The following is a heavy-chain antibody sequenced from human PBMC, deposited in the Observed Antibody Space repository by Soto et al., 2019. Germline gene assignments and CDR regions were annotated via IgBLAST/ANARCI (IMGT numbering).Heavy chain of an antibody. CDR2: IYYSGST. D-gene: IGHD5-18*01. J-gene: IGHJ4*02. Sequence: SETLSLTCTVSGGSISSYYWSWIRQPPGKGLEWIGYIYYSGSTNYNPSLKSRVTISVDTSKNQFSLKLSSVTAADTAVYYCARVPNSYGFWYFDYWGQGTLVTVSS. V-gene: IGHV4-59*01. CDR1: GGSISSYY. CDR3: ARVPNSYGFWYFDY.